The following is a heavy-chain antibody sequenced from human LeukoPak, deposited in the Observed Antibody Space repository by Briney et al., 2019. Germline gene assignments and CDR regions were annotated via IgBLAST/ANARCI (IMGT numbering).Heavy chain of an antibody. J-gene: IGHJ4*02. CDR3: ATSGYSSSCPDY. CDR2: IYTSGST. CDR1: GGSISSYY. Sequence: SETLSLTCTVSGGSISSYYWSWIRQPAGKGLEWIGRIYTSGSTNYNPSLKSRVTMSVDTSKNQFSLKLSSVTAADTAVYYCATSGYSSSCPDYWGQGTLSPSPQ. V-gene: IGHV4-4*07. D-gene: IGHD6-13*01.